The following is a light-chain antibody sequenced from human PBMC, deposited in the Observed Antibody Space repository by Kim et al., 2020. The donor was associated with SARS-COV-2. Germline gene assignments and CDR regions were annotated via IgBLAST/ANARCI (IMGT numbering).Light chain of an antibody. CDR3: SAWDRSLGAWL. CDR1: SNKVGDEG. J-gene: IGLJ2*01. CDR2: RNN. Sequence: ETATLTCTGNSNKVGDEGAGWLQQHQGHPPKLLFYRNNNRPSGISERLSASRSGNTASLTITGLQPEDEADYYCSAWDRSLGAWLFGGGTQLTVL. V-gene: IGLV10-54*01.